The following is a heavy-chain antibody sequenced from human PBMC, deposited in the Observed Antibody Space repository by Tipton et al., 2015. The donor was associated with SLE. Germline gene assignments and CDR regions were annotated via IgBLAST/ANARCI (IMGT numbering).Heavy chain of an antibody. J-gene: IGHJ3*01. CDR2: IKQDGSEK. Sequence: SLRLSCAASGFTFSSYWMTWVRQAPGKGLEWVANIKQDGSEKYYVDSVKGRFTISRDNAKNSLFLQMNSLRAEDTAVFYCARDGTGFVYDGVFDVWGQGTMVSGSS. CDR1: GFTFSSYW. V-gene: IGHV3-7*01. CDR3: ARDGTGFVYDGVFDV. D-gene: IGHD5/OR15-5a*01.